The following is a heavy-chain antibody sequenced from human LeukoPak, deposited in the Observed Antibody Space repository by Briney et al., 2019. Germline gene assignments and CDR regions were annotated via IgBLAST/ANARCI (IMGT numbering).Heavy chain of an antibody. J-gene: IGHJ4*02. Sequence: ASVKVSCKASGYTFTDYYMHWVRQAPGQGLEWMGWINPNSGGTNYAQKLQGRVTMTRDTSISTAYMELSRLRSDDTAVYYCARTWYSSSWYYFDYWGQGTLVTVSS. CDR3: ARTWYSSSWYYFDY. D-gene: IGHD6-13*01. CDR2: INPNSGGT. CDR1: GYTFTDYY. V-gene: IGHV1-2*02.